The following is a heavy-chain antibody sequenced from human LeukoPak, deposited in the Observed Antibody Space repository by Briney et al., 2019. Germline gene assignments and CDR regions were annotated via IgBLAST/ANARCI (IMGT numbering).Heavy chain of an antibody. CDR1: GFTFSSYG. V-gene: IGHV3-30*18. CDR3: AKGVGSTGSYFDY. CDR2: ISYDGSTI. J-gene: IGHJ4*02. Sequence: GGSLRLSCAASGFTFSSYGIHWVRQAPGKGLEWVAVISYDGSTIYYADSVKGRFTISGDNSKDTLYLQMNSLRAGDTAVYYCAKGVGSTGSYFDYWGQGTLVTVSS. D-gene: IGHD1-26*01.